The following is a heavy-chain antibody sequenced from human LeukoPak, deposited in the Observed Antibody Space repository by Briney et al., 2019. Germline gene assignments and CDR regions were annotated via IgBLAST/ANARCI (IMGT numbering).Heavy chain of an antibody. J-gene: IGHJ5*02. V-gene: IGHV1-69*01. D-gene: IGHD3-22*01. CDR1: GGTFSSYA. Sequence: SVKVSSKASGGTFSSYAISWVRQASGQGLEWMGGIIPIFGTANYAQKFQGRVTITADESTSTAYMELSSLRSEDTAVYYCARFRGFGSGYYYWWFDPWGQGTLVTVSS. CDR2: IIPIFGTA. CDR3: ARFRGFGSGYYYWWFDP.